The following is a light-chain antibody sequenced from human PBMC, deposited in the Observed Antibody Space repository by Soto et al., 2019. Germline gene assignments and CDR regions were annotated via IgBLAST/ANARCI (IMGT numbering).Light chain of an antibody. J-gene: IGLJ3*02. CDR1: SSDIGAFNY. V-gene: IGLV2-14*01. CDR3: TSYSRATTRV. CDR2: EVS. Sequence: QSALTQPASVSGSPGQSITISCTGASSDIGAFNYVSWYQQHPGKAPKLIIFEVSNRPSGVSNRFSGSKSGNTASLTISGRQTEDEADYYCTSYSRATTRVFGGGTKVTVL.